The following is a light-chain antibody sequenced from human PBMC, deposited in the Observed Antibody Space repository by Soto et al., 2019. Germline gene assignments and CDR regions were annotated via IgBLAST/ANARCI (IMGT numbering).Light chain of an antibody. CDR3: QQRSNWLT. CDR2: YAS. Sequence: EIALTQSPATLSLSPGERATLSCRASQTISSYLAWYQQKPGQPPRLLIYYASNRDTGIPARFSGSGSGSDFTLTISRLEHEDFAIYYCQQRSNWLTFGGGTKVEIK. V-gene: IGKV3-11*01. J-gene: IGKJ4*01. CDR1: QTISSY.